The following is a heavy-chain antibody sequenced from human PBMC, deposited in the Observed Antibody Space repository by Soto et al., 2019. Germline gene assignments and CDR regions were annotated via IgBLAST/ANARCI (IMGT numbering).Heavy chain of an antibody. J-gene: IGHJ6*02. CDR2: IYYSGST. Sequence: QVQLQESGPGLVKPSQTLSLTCTVSCGSISSGDYYWSWIRQPPGKGLEWIGYIYYSGSTYYNPSLKSRVTISVDTSKNQFSLKLSSVTAADTAVYYCARVAPYSGPSGGMDVWGQGTTVTVSS. CDR1: CGSISSGDYY. D-gene: IGHD1-26*01. CDR3: ARVAPYSGPSGGMDV. V-gene: IGHV4-30-4*01.